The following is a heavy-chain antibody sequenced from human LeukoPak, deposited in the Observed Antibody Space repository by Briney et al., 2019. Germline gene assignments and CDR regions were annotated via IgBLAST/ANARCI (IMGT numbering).Heavy chain of an antibody. CDR2: IIPIFGTA. J-gene: IGHJ6*03. CDR3: ARVPFDCSGGSCYYYYYYYMDV. D-gene: IGHD2-15*01. Sequence: SVKVSCKASGGTFSSYAISWVRQAPGQGLEWMGGIIPIFGTANYAQKFQGRVTITADKSTSTAYMELSSLRSEDTAVYYCARVPFDCSGGSCYYYYYYYMDVWGKGTTVTVSS. CDR1: GGTFSSYA. V-gene: IGHV1-69*06.